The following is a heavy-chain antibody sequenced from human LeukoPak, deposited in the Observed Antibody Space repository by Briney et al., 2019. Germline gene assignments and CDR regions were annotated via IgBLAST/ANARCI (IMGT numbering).Heavy chain of an antibody. J-gene: IGHJ5*02. CDR3: ARFKGDYCSGGSCYSLGFDP. D-gene: IGHD2-15*01. CDR1: GGSISSYY. V-gene: IGHV4-59*08. Sequence: SETLSLTCTVSGGSISSYYWSWIRQPPGKGLEWIGYIYDSGSTNYNPSLKSRVTISVDTSKNQFSLKLSSVTAADTAVYYCARFKGDYCSGGSCYSLGFDPWGQGTLVTVSS. CDR2: IYDSGST.